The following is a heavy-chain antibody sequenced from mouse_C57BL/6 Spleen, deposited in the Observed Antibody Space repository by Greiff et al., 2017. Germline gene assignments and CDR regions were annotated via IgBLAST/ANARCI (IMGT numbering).Heavy chain of an antibody. Sequence: EVKLMESVAELVRPGASVKLSCTASGFNIKNTYMHWVKQRPEQGLEWIGRIDPANGNTKYAPKFQGKATITADTSSNTAYLQLSSLTSEDTAIYYCARRAAQAAWFAYWGQGTLVTVSA. J-gene: IGHJ3*01. D-gene: IGHD3-2*02. CDR1: GFNIKNTY. CDR3: ARRAAQAAWFAY. V-gene: IGHV14-3*01. CDR2: IDPANGNT.